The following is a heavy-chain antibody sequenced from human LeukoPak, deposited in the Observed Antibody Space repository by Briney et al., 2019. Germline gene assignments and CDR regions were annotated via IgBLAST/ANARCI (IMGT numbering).Heavy chain of an antibody. V-gene: IGHV3-23*01. D-gene: IGHD2-2*01. J-gene: IGHJ5*02. CDR3: ARGGTRGGWFDP. CDR2: ISGSSTRT. CDR1: GFTFSSYA. Sequence: GGSLRLSCADSGFTFSSYAMSWVRQAPGKGLEWVSSISGSSTRTYYADSVKGRFTVSRDNAKNSLYFQMNSLRAEDTAVYFCARGGTRGGWFDPWGQGTLVTVSS.